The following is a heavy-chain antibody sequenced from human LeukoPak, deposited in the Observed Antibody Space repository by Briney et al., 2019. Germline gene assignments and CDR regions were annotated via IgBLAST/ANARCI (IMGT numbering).Heavy chain of an antibody. V-gene: IGHV4-59*12. CDR2: GHYTGST. CDR3: ARAPYDSSGYFDY. Sequence: SETLSLTCTVSGDSISSYYWNWIRQPPGKGLEWIGYGHYTGSTNYNPSLKSRVTFSVDTSKNQFSLKLSSVTAADTAVYYCARAPYDSSGYFDYWGQGTLVTVSS. D-gene: IGHD3-22*01. J-gene: IGHJ4*02. CDR1: GDSISSYY.